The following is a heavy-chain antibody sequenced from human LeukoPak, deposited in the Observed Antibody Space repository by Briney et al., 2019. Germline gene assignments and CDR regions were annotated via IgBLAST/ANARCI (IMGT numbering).Heavy chain of an antibody. CDR2: ISGSGGST. CDR1: ELTFSSYA. V-gene: IGHV3-23*01. J-gene: IGHJ4*02. D-gene: IGHD3-22*01. Sequence: GGSLRLSCAASELTFSSYAMSWVRQAPGKGLEWVSAISGSGGSTYYADSVKGRFTISRDNSKNTLYLQMNSLRAEDTAVYYCAKDHYYDSSGYYYVTTYYFDYWGQGTLVTVSS. CDR3: AKDHYYDSSGYYYVTTYYFDY.